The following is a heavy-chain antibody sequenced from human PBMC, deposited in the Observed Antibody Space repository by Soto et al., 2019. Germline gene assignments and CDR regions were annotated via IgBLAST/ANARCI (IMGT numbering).Heavy chain of an antibody. D-gene: IGHD2-8*02. J-gene: IGHJ4*02. CDR1: GGSFSGYY. CDR3: ARDKITGVFDY. V-gene: IGHV4-34*01. CDR2: INHSGST. Sequence: QVQLQQWGAGLLKPSETLSLTCAVYGGSFSGYYWTWIRQPPGTGLEWIGEINHSGSTNYTPSLKRRVTISVDAYKNQFSLKLTSVTAADTAVYYCARDKITGVFDYWGQGTLVTVSS.